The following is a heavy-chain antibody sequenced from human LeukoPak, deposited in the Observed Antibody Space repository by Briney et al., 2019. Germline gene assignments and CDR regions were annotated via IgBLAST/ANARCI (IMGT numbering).Heavy chain of an antibody. D-gene: IGHD2-2*02. CDR3: ARAIFCSSTSCYMGWFDP. CDR2: MNPNSGNT. Sequence: ASVKVSCKASGYTFNSYDINWVRQATGQGLEWMGWMNPNSGNTGYAQKFQGRVTMTRNTSISTAYMELSSLRSEDTAVYYCARAIFCSSTSCYMGWFDPWGQGGMVTVPS. CDR1: GYTFNSYD. V-gene: IGHV1-8*01. J-gene: IGHJ5*02.